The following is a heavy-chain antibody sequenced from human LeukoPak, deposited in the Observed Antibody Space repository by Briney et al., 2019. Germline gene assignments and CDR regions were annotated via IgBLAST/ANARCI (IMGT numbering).Heavy chain of an antibody. Sequence: RASVKVSCKASGGTFSSYAISWVRQAPGQGLEWMGGIIPIFGTANYAQKFQGRVTITADESTSTAYMELSSLRSEDTAVYYCARDGGYCSSTSCYEYYYYYMDVWGKGTTVTVSS. V-gene: IGHV1-69*01. CDR2: IIPIFGTA. J-gene: IGHJ6*03. CDR1: GGTFSSYA. CDR3: ARDGGYCSSTSCYEYYYYYMDV. D-gene: IGHD2-2*01.